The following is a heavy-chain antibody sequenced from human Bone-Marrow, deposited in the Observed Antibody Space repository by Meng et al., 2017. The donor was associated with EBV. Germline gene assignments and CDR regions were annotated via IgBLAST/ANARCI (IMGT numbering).Heavy chain of an antibody. Sequence: QVHVVHSGSAVKYPGSYVKGSRKPSVGTFSSYSNIWVPQDPGQGLEWMVGIIPNFGTANYAQKFQGRVTITADESTSTAYMELSSLRSEDTAVYYCARGWGRGYSGPLDYWGQGTLVTVSS. J-gene: IGHJ4*02. CDR3: ARGWGRGYSGPLDY. D-gene: IGHD5-12*01. CDR1: VGTFSSYS. V-gene: IGHV1-69*01. CDR2: IIPNFGTA.